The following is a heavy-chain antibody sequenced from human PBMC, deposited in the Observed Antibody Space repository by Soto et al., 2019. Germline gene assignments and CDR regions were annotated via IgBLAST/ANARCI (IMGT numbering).Heavy chain of an antibody. Sequence: PGGSLRLSCAASGFTFSSYAMGWVRQAPGKGLEWVSAISGSGGSTYYADSVKGRFTISRDNSKNTLYLQMNSLRAEDTAVYYCANDLVHGSAPEPDYWGQGTLVTVSS. CDR2: ISGSGGST. CDR1: GFTFSSYA. V-gene: IGHV3-23*01. CDR3: ANDLVHGSAPEPDY. J-gene: IGHJ4*02.